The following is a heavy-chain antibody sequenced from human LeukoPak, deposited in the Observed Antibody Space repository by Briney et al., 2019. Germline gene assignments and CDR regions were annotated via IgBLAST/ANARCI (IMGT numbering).Heavy chain of an antibody. CDR2: ISNVGGSK. J-gene: IGHJ4*02. V-gene: IGHV3-30-3*01. D-gene: IGHD2-2*01. Sequence: RGSLRLSRAASGFTFSDYAIHWVSQAPGKGLEWVSVISNVGGSKHYADSVKGRFTISRDNSKNTLLLQMNSLRPEDTAVYYCARDLSTGPADYCFDSWGQGTLVTVSS. CDR1: GFTFSDYA. CDR3: ARDLSTGPADYCFDS.